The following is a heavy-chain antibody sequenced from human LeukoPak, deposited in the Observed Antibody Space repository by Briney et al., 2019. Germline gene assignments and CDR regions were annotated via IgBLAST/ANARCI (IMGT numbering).Heavy chain of an antibody. CDR3: ARVQLDTAKHYYYYMDV. J-gene: IGHJ6*03. V-gene: IGHV3-30*03. CDR2: ISYDGSNK. Sequence: PGGSLRLSCAASGFTFSSYGMHWVRQAPGKGLEWVAVISYDGSNKYYADSVKGRFTISRDNSKNTLYLQMNSLRAEDTAVYYCARVQLDTAKHYYYYMDVWGKGTTVTVSS. CDR1: GFTFSSYG. D-gene: IGHD5-18*01.